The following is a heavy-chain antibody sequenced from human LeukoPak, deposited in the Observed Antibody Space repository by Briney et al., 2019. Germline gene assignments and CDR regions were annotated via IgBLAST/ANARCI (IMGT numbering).Heavy chain of an antibody. Sequence: ASVKVSCKASGYTFTSYGISWVRQAPGQGLEWMGWISAYNGNTNYAQKLQGRVTMTTDTSTSTAYMELRSLRSDDTAVYYCASGYYYDSSFHFDYWGQGTLVTVSS. CDR1: GYTFTSYG. CDR2: ISAYNGNT. CDR3: ASGYYYDSSFHFDY. D-gene: IGHD3-22*01. J-gene: IGHJ4*02. V-gene: IGHV1-18*01.